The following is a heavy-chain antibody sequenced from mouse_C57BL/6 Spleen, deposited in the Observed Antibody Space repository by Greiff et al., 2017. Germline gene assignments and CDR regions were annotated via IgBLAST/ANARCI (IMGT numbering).Heavy chain of an antibody. J-gene: IGHJ2*01. Sequence: QVQLQQPGAELVKPGASVKMSCKASGYTFTSYWITWVKQRPGQGLEWIGDIYPGSGSTTYNETFKSKATLTVDTSSSTAYMQLSSLTSEGSAVYYCARRNDGSYYFDYWGQGTTLTVSS. CDR3: ARRNDGSYYFDY. V-gene: IGHV1-55*01. D-gene: IGHD2-3*01. CDR1: GYTFTSYW. CDR2: IYPGSGST.